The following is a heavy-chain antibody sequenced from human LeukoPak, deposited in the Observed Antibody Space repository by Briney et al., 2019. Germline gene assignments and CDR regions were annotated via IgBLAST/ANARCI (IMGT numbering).Heavy chain of an antibody. V-gene: IGHV3-53*01. CDR1: GFIVTSKY. CDR3: ARVGSYYDMDV. D-gene: IGHD3-10*01. J-gene: IGHJ6*02. CDR2: VESGGDT. Sequence: GGSLRLSCAASGFIVTSKYINWVRQAPGKGLEWVLVVESGGDTSYANSVKGRFTVSRDIFQNTLYLQMNNLRAEDTAVYYCARVGSYYDMDVWGQGTTVTVSS.